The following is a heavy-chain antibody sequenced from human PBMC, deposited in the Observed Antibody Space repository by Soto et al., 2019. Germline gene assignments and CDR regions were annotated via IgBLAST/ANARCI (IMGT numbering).Heavy chain of an antibody. V-gene: IGHV1-69*06. Sequence: SVKVSCKASGGTFSSYAISWVRQAPGQGLEWMGGIIPIFGTANYAQRFQGRVTITADKSTSTAYMELSSLRSEDTAVYYCASQAVTRNFDYWGQGTLVTVSS. CDR2: IIPIFGTA. CDR3: ASQAVTRNFDY. J-gene: IGHJ4*02. D-gene: IGHD4-17*01. CDR1: GGTFSSYA.